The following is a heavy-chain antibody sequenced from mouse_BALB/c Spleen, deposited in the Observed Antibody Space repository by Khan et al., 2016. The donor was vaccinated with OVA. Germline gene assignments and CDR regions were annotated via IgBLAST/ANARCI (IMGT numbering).Heavy chain of an antibody. J-gene: IGHJ4*01. V-gene: IGHV9-3-1*01. CDR1: GYTFTNYG. CDR2: INTYTGEP. Sequence: QIQLVQSGPELKKPGETVKISCKASGYTFTNYGMNWVKQAPGKGLKWMGWINTYTGEPTYADDFKGRFAFSLETSASPAYLQINNLKNEDTATYVCARARNYADVMVYWGQGTSVTVSS. D-gene: IGHD1-1*02. CDR3: ARARNYADVMVY.